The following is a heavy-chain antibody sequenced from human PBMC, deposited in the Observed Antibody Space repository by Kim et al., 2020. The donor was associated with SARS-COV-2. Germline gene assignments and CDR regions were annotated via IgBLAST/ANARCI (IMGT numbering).Heavy chain of an antibody. CDR1: GGSISSYY. D-gene: IGHD5-18*01. CDR2: IYYSGST. V-gene: IGHV4-59*01. Sequence: SETLSLTCTVSGGSISSYYWSWIRQPPGKGLEWIGYIYYSGSTNYNPSLKSRVTISVDTSKNQFSLKLSSVTAADTAVYYCARESDRGYSYVNGMDVWGQGTTVTVSS. CDR3: ARESDRGYSYVNGMDV. J-gene: IGHJ6*02.